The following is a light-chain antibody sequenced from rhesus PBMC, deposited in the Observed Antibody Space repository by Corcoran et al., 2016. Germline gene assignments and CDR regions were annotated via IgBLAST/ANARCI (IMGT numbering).Light chain of an antibody. CDR1: QGISNW. CDR2: RAS. V-gene: IGKV1-69*01. CDR3: QQHDNSPPWT. J-gene: IGKJ1*01. Sequence: DIQMTQSPSSLSASVGDRVTITCRASQGISNWLAWYQQKPGEAPKLLIYRASNLATGVPSRFSGSGSGTDFTLTINDLQPEDIATYYCQQHDNSPPWTFGQGTKVEVK.